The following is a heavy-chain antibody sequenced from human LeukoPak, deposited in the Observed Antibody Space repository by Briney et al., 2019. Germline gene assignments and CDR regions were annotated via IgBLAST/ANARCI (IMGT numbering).Heavy chain of an antibody. Sequence: GASLKISSKGSGYTFTTYWIGWGRQMPGKGVEWMMIIYPDDSDTTYSPSFQGQVSMSAGKSISPAYLQWSSLKASDTAMYYCARTNQEEHYYSGMDVWGQGTTVTVSS. J-gene: IGHJ6*02. CDR1: GYTFTTYW. CDR2: IYPDDSDT. V-gene: IGHV5-51*01. D-gene: IGHD1-14*01. CDR3: ARTNQEEHYYSGMDV.